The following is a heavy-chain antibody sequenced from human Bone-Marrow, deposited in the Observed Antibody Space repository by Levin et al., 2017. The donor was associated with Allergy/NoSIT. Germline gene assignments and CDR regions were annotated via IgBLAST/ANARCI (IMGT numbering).Heavy chain of an antibody. CDR1: GFIFRSHD. V-gene: IGHV3-30*18. CDR3: AKDDGYFYGSGSYPDD. D-gene: IGHD3-10*01. Sequence: GGSLRLSCEASGFIFRSHDIHWVRQAPGKGLQWVALISYDGNNKYYGDSVKGRFTISRDNSKNTLWLQMNSLRADDTAVYYCAKDDGYFYGSGSYPDDWGQGTLVAVTS. CDR2: ISYDGNNK. J-gene: IGHJ4*02.